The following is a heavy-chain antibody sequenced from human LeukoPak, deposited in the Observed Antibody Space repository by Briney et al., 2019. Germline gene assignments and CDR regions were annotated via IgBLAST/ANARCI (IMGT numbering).Heavy chain of an antibody. CDR2: ISAYNGNT. V-gene: IGHV1-18*01. CDR1: GYTFTSYG. CDR3: ARDFVDTVMVVDY. D-gene: IGHD5-18*01. J-gene: IGHJ4*02. Sequence: ASVKVSRKASGYTFTSYGISWVRQAPGQGLEWMGWISAYNGNTNYAQKFQDRVTMTTDTPTSTAYMELRSLRSDDTAVYHCARDFVDTVMVVDYWGQGTLVTVSS.